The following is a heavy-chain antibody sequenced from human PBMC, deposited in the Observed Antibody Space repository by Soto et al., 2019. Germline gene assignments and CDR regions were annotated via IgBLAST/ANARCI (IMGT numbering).Heavy chain of an antibody. D-gene: IGHD3-22*01. CDR1: GFTFSNAW. CDR3: TTGSYDSSGYYAFDI. V-gene: IGHV3-15*01. J-gene: IGHJ3*02. Sequence: GGSLRLSCAASGFTFSNAWMSWVRQAPGKGLEWVGRIKSKTDGGTTDYAAPVKGRFTISRDDSKNTLYLQMNSLKTEDTAVYYCTTGSYDSSGYYAFDIWGQGTMVTVSS. CDR2: IKSKTDGGTT.